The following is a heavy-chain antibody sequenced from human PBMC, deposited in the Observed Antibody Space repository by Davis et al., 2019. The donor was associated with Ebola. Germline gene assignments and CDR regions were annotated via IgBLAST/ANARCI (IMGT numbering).Heavy chain of an antibody. CDR1: GFTFSSYW. CDR3: ARTPLVSFGMDV. J-gene: IGHJ6*02. V-gene: IGHV3-7*01. Sequence: GESLKISCAASGFTFSSYWMTWVRPAPGKGLEWVANIKEGGSEEYYMDSVKGRFTISRDNAKNSLYLQMDSLRAEDTAVYYCARTPLVSFGMDVWGQGTTVTGYS. CDR2: IKEGGSEE. D-gene: IGHD1-26*01.